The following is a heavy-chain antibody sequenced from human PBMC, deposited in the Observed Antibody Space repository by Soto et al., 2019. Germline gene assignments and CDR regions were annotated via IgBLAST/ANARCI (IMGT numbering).Heavy chain of an antibody. CDR1: GFSLGTSGEG. V-gene: IGHV2-5*02. J-gene: IGHJ4*02. CDR3: AHRKRTITVATYFDY. D-gene: IGHD1-7*01. CDR2: LYWDGDK. Sequence: QITLRESGPTLVKPTQTLTLTCTFSGFSLGTSGEGVGWIRQPPRKALGWFATLYWDGDKRYSPSLRSQLTLSKDTSESQVVLTMTNMDAADTAKYFCAHRKRTITVATYFDYWGLGSLVTVSS.